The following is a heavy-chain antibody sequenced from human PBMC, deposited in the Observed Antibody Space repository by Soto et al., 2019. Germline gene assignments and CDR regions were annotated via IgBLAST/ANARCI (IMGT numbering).Heavy chain of an antibody. CDR3: ARAQTPRDAFDI. J-gene: IGHJ3*02. CDR1: GFTFSSYA. D-gene: IGHD2-15*01. V-gene: IGHV3-30-3*01. Sequence: QVQLVESGGGVVQPGRSLRLSCAASGFTFSSYAMHWVRQAPGKGLEWVAVISYDGSNKYYADSVKGRFTISRDNSKNTLYQQMNSLRAEDTAVYYCARAQTPRDAFDIWGQGTMVTVSS. CDR2: ISYDGSNK.